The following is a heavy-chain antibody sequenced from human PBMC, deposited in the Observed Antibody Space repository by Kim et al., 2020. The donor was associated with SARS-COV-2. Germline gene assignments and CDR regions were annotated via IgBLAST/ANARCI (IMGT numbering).Heavy chain of an antibody. V-gene: IGHV5-51*01. CDR2: IYPGDSDT. CDR1: GYSFTSYW. D-gene: IGHD6-13*01. CDR3: ARDGSSSWHTGWFDP. J-gene: IGHJ5*02. Sequence: GESLKISCKGSGYSFTSYWIGWVRQMPGKGLEWMGIIYPGDSDTRYSPSFQGQVTISADKSISTAYLQWSSLKASDTAMYYCARDGSSSWHTGWFDPWGQGTLVTVSS.